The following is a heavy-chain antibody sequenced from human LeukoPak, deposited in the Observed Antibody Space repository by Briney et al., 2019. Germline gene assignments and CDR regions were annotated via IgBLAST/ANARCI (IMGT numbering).Heavy chain of an antibody. D-gene: IGHD3-22*01. CDR1: GDSISSGAYY. Sequence: PSETLSLTCTVSGDSISSGAYYWSWIRQPPGKGLEWIGEINHSGSTNYNPSLKSRVTISVDTSKNQFSLKLSSVTAADTAVYYCARGQGYYYDSSGYEEPVFDYWGQGTLVTVSS. CDR3: ARGQGYYYDSSGYEEPVFDY. J-gene: IGHJ4*02. V-gene: IGHV4-39*07. CDR2: INHSGST.